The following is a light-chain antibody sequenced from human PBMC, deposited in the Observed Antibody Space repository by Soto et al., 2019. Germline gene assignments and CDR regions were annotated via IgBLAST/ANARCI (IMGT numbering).Light chain of an antibody. V-gene: IGKV3-20*01. CDR2: RAS. CDR3: QQYGSSPIT. Sequence: EIVLTQSPGTLSLSPGERATLSCRASQSVSSSYLAWYQQKPGQSPRLLIYRASTRATGTPDRFSGSGSGTDFTLTISRLEPEDFAMYYCQQYGSSPITFGQGTRLEIK. CDR1: QSVSSSY. J-gene: IGKJ5*01.